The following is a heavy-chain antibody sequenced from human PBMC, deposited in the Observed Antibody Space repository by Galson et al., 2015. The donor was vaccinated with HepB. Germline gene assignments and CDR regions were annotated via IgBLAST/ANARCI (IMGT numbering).Heavy chain of an antibody. CDR3: VRDDALWSWYLDS. V-gene: IGHV3-48*03. Sequence: SLRLSCAASGFTFINHAMNWVRQAPGKGLEWISYISSNGYMIYYAESVKGRFTVSRDNARDSLYLQMNSLRVEDTAVYYCVRDDALWSWYLDSSGQGNLVTVSS. D-gene: IGHD3-10*01. J-gene: IGHJ4*02. CDR2: ISSNGYMI. CDR1: GFTFINHA.